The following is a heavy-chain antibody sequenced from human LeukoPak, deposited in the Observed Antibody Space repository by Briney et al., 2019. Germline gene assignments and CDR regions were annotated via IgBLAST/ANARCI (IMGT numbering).Heavy chain of an antibody. CDR2: IRNDGSNK. Sequence: GGSLRLSCAASGFIFSSYGMHWVRQAPGKGLEWVAFIRNDGSNKYYADSVKGRLTISRDNSNNMLYVQMNSLRAEDTAVYYCAKGGYSSSWLLRYWGQGTLVTVSS. CDR3: AKGGYSSSWLLRY. V-gene: IGHV3-30*02. J-gene: IGHJ4*02. D-gene: IGHD6-13*01. CDR1: GFIFSSYG.